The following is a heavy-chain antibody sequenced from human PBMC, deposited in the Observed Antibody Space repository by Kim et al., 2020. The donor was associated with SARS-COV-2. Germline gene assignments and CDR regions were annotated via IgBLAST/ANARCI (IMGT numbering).Heavy chain of an antibody. CDR2: ISWNSGSI. CDR1: GFTFDDYA. J-gene: IGHJ4*02. CDR3: AKDGSSSSFLPKYLDY. V-gene: IGHV3-9*01. Sequence: GGSLRLSCAASGFTFDDYAMHWVRQAPGKGLEWVSGISWNSGSIGYADSVKGRFTISRDTAKNSLYLQMNSLRAEDTALYYCAKDGSSSSFLPKYLDYWGQGTLVTVSS. D-gene: IGHD6-6*01.